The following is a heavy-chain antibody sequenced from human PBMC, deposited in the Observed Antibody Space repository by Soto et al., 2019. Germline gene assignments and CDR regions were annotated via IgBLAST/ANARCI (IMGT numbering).Heavy chain of an antibody. CDR1: GGTFSSYA. CDR2: IIPIFGTA. D-gene: IGHD1-1*01. CDR3: ARVQLEGLGSITDDYYFDY. Sequence: QVQLVQSGAEVKKPGSSVKVSCKASGGTFSSYAISWVRQAPGQGLEWMGGIIPIFGTANYAQKFQGRVTITADESTSTAYMELSSLRSEDTAVYYCARVQLEGLGSITDDYYFDYWGQGTLVTVSS. V-gene: IGHV1-69*01. J-gene: IGHJ4*02.